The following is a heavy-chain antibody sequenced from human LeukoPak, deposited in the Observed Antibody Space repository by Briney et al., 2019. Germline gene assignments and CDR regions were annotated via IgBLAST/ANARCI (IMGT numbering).Heavy chain of an antibody. CDR2: IYHSGST. CDR3: ASFGVSNLFDY. D-gene: IGHD3-10*01. J-gene: IGHJ4*02. V-gene: IGHV4-39*07. Sequence: SETLSLTCTVSGGSISSSSYYWGWIRQPPGKGLEWIGEIYHSGSTNYNPSLKSRVTISVDKSKNQFSLKLSSVTAADTAVYYCASFGVSNLFDYWGQGTLVTVSS. CDR1: GGSISSSSYY.